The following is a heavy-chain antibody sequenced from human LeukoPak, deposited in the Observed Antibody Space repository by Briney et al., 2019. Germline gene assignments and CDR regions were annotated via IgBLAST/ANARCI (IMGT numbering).Heavy chain of an antibody. CDR2: IYSSGST. J-gene: IGHJ5*02. CDR3: ASMVYVLSGFDP. CDR1: GGSIRGYY. D-gene: IGHD2-8*01. V-gene: IGHV4-59*01. Sequence: SETLSLTCNVSGGSIRGYYWSWIRQPPGKGLEWIGYIYSSGSTNYNPSLKSRVTMSVDTSKNQFSLKVSSVTAADTAVYYCASMVYVLSGFDPWGQGTLVTVSS.